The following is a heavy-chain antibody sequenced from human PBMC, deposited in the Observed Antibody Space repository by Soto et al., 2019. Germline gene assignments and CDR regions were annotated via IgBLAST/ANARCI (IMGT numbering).Heavy chain of an antibody. CDR3: ARQIYEYDTGPNFQYYFDS. D-gene: IGHD3-22*01. CDR1: GYSFAGYW. Sequence: PGESLKISCKGSGYSFAGYWITWVRQKPGKGLEWMGRIDPSDSQTYYSPSFRGHVTISVTKSITTVFLQWSSLRASDTAMYYCARQIYEYDTGPNFQYYFDSWGQGTPVTVSS. J-gene: IGHJ4*02. CDR2: IDPSDSQT. V-gene: IGHV5-10-1*01.